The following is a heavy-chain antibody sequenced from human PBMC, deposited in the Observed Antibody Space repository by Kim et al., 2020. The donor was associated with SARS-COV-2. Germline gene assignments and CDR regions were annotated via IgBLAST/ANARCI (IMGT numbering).Heavy chain of an antibody. CDR3: AREGGPWEFLDYYYGMDV. J-gene: IGHJ6*02. CDR2: TYYRSKWNT. D-gene: IGHD1-26*01. Sequence: SQTLSLTCVISGDSVSSNSAAWNWIRQSPSRGLEWLGRTYYRSKWNTDYALSMKSRIIINPDTSKNQFSLQLNSVTPEDTAVYYCAREGGPWEFLDYYYGMDVWGQGTTVTVSS. CDR1: GDSVSSNSAA. V-gene: IGHV6-1*01.